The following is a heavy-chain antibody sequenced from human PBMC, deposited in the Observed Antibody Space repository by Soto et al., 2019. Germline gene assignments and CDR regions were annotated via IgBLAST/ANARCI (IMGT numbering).Heavy chain of an antibody. Sequence: EVLLLESGGGFVQPGGSLRLSCAASGFTFSNYVMTWVRQGPGKGLECVSTISNSGGSTDYADFVKGRFTISRDNSKNTLYLPMNSLRAEDTAVYYCAKRSCSSTSCPYGMDVWGQGTTVTVSS. V-gene: IGHV3-23*01. J-gene: IGHJ6*02. CDR3: AKRSCSSTSCPYGMDV. CDR1: GFTFSNYV. CDR2: ISNSGGST. D-gene: IGHD2-2*01.